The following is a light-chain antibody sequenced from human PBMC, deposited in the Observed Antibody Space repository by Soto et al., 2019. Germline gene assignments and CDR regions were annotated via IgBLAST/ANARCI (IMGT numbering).Light chain of an antibody. CDR1: QSVSSN. J-gene: IGKJ1*01. CDR3: QQYNNWPRT. CDR2: GAS. Sequence: EIVMTQSPATLSVSPGERATLSCRASQSVSSNLAWYQQKPGQAPRLLIYGASTRATGIPASFSGSGSGTEFPLTINSLQSDDFALYYCQQYNNWPRTFGQGTKVDIK. V-gene: IGKV3-15*01.